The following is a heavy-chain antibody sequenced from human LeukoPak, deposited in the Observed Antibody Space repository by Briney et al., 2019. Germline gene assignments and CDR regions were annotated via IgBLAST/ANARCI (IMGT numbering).Heavy chain of an antibody. J-gene: IGHJ4*02. CDR3: ATEPGVTTVTIFDY. D-gene: IGHD4-4*01. CDR1: GFTFSSYA. CDR2: ISYDGSNK. V-gene: IGHV3-30-3*01. Sequence: GGSLRLSCAASGFTFSSYAMHWVRQAPGKGLEWVAVISYDGSNKYYADSVKGRFTISRDNSKNTLYLQMNSLRAEDTAVYYCATEPGVTTVTIFDYWGQGTLVTVSS.